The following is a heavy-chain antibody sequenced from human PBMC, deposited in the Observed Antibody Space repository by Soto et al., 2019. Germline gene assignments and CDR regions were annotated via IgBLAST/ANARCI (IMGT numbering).Heavy chain of an antibody. D-gene: IGHD3-22*01. J-gene: IGHJ3*02. CDR3: ATFYDSSGYRGFSTFDI. CDR1: GGSISSSSYY. CDR2: IYYSGST. V-gene: IGHV4-39*01. Sequence: SETLSLTCTVSGGSISSSSYYWGWIRQPPGKGLEWIGSIYYSGSTYYNPSLKSRVTISVDTSKNQFSLKLSSVTAADTAVYYFATFYDSSGYRGFSTFDIWGQGTMVTVSS.